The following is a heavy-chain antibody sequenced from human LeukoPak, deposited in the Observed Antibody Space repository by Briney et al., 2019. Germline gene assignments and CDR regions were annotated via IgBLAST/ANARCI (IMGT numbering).Heavy chain of an antibody. Sequence: ASVKVCCKASGYTFTSYDISWVRQAPGQGLEWMGWISAYNGNTNYAQKLQGRVTITADESTSTAYMELSSLRSEDTAVYYCARDRMVRGVSNWFNPWGQGTLVTVSS. CDR1: GYTFTSYD. V-gene: IGHV1-18*04. D-gene: IGHD3-10*01. CDR3: ARDRMVRGVSNWFNP. J-gene: IGHJ5*02. CDR2: ISAYNGNT.